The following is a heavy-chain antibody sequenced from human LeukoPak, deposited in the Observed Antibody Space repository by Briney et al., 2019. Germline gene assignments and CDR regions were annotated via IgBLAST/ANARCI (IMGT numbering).Heavy chain of an antibody. Sequence: ASVKVSCKASGYTFTGYYMHWVGQAPAQELDWMGRINRKSGVTKYAQKLQGRVTMTRDTSISTAYMELSRLRSDDTGVYYCARYYDSSGYSPDAFDIWGQGTMVTVSS. CDR2: INRKSGVT. V-gene: IGHV1-2*05. J-gene: IGHJ3*02. D-gene: IGHD3-22*01. CDR1: GYTFTGYY. CDR3: ARYYDSSGYSPDAFDI.